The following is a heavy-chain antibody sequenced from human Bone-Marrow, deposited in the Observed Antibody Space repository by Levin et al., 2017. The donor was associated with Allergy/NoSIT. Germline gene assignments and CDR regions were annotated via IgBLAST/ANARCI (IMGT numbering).Heavy chain of an antibody. CDR1: GFTFSNAW. CDR3: TTDHVLLWFGEQPQV. CDR2: IKSKTDGGTT. J-gene: IGHJ4*02. Sequence: PGGSLRLSCAASGFTFSNAWMSWVRQAPGKGLEWVGRIKSKTDGGTTDYAAPVKGRFTISRDDSKNTLYLQMNSLKTEDTAVYYCTTDHVLLWFGEQPQVWGQGTLVTVSS. V-gene: IGHV3-15*01. D-gene: IGHD3-10*01.